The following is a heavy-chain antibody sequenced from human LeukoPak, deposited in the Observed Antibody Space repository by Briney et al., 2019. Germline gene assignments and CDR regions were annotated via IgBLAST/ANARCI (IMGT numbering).Heavy chain of an antibody. CDR2: INHSGST. D-gene: IGHD2-2*01. CDR1: GGSFSGYY. CDR3: ARVEGGYCSSTSCYLDY. V-gene: IGHV4-34*01. Sequence: SETLSLTCAVYGGSFSGYYWSWIRQPPGKGLEWIGEINHSGSTYYNPSLKSRVTISVDTSKNQFSLKLSSVTAADTAVYYCARVEGGYCSSTSCYLDYWGQGTLVTVSS. J-gene: IGHJ4*02.